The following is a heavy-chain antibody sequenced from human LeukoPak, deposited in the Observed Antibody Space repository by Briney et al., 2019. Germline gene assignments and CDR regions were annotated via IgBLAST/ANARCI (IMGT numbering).Heavy chain of an antibody. CDR1: GYTFTSYY. Sequence: ASVKVSCKASGYTFTSYYMHWVRQAPGQGLEWMGIINPSGGSISYAQKFQGRVTMTRDASTSTVYMELSSLRSEDTAVYYCARDDCSGGSCYHYWGQGTLVTVSS. D-gene: IGHD2-15*01. J-gene: IGHJ4*02. V-gene: IGHV1-46*01. CDR2: INPSGGSI. CDR3: ARDDCSGGSCYHY.